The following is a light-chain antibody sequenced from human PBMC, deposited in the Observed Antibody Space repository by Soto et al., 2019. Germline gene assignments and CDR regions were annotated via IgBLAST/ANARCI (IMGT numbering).Light chain of an antibody. CDR1: QTISSN. J-gene: IGKJ4*01. CDR2: GAF. CDR3: QQYNNWPPLT. Sequence: ETVMTQSPATLSVSPGESATLSCRASQTISSNLAWYQQKPGQAPRLLIYGAFTRATGIPARFSGSGSGTEFTLTISSLQSEDVAVYYCQQYNNWPPLTFGGGTKVEIK. V-gene: IGKV3-15*01.